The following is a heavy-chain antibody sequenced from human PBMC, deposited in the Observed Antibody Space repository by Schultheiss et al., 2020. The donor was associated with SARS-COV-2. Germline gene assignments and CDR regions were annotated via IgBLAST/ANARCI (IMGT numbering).Heavy chain of an antibody. CDR1: GGSISSYYW. J-gene: IGHJ6*04. CDR2: IDWDDDK. V-gene: IGHV2-70*11. CDR3: ARIIPSLLAPDV. D-gene: IGHD2-15*01. Sequence: TLSLTCTVSGGSISSYYWSWIRQPPGKALEWLARIDWDDDKYYSTSLKTRLTISKDTSKNQVVLTMTNMDPVDTATYYCARIIPSLLAPDVWGKGTTVTVSS.